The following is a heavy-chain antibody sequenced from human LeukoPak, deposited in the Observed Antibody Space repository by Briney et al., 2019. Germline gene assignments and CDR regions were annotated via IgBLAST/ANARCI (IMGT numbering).Heavy chain of an antibody. CDR2: INHSGSI. CDR3: ARHIALTKQLDNWFDP. CDR1: GGSFSGYY. J-gene: IGHJ5*02. Sequence: PSETLSLTCTVYGGSFSGYYWSWIRQPPGRGLEWIGEINHSGSINYNPSLKSRVTISVDTSKNQFSLKLSSVTAADTAVYYCARHIALTKQLDNWFDPWGQGTLVTVSS. D-gene: IGHD6-13*01. V-gene: IGHV4-34*01.